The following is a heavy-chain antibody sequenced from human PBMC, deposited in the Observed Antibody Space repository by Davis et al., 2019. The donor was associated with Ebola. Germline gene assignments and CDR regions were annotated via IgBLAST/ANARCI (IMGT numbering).Heavy chain of an antibody. CDR1: GFTFSSYA. CDR3: TTGGVVAGY. D-gene: IGHD3-22*01. J-gene: IGHJ4*02. CDR2: ISGSGGST. Sequence: GESLKISCAASGFTFSSYAMSWVRQAPGKGLEWVSAISGSGGSTYYADSVKGRFTISRDNSKNTLYLQMNSLKTEDTAVYYCTTGGVVAGYWGQGTLVTVSS. V-gene: IGHV3-23*01.